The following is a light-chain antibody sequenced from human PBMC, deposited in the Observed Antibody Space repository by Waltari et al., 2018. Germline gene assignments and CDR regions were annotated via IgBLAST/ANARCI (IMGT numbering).Light chain of an antibody. CDR2: GNS. V-gene: IGLV1-40*01. CDR3: QSYDSSLSGSV. CDR1: SSNIGARSD. J-gene: IGLJ3*02. Sequence: QSVLTQPPSVSGAPGQRVPISCTGSSSNIGARSDVHWYQQLPGTAPKLLIYGNSNRPSGVPDRFSGSKSGTSVSLAITGLQAEDEADYYCQSYDSSLSGSVFGGGTKLTVL.